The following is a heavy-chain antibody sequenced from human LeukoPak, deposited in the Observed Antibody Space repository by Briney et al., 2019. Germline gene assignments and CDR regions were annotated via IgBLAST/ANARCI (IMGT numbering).Heavy chain of an antibody. CDR1: GFTFSSYA. V-gene: IGHV3-30-3*01. CDR3: ARDRIAAADHDAFDI. D-gene: IGHD6-13*01. J-gene: IGHJ3*02. Sequence: GGSLRLSCAASGFTFSSYAMHWVRQAPGKGLEWVAVISYDGSNKYYADSVKGRFTISRDNSKNTLYLQMNSLRAEDTAVYYCARDRIAAADHDAFDIWGQGTMVTVSS. CDR2: ISYDGSNK.